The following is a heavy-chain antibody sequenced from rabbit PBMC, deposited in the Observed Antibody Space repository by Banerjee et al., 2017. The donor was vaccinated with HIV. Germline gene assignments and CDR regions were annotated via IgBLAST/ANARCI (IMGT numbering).Heavy chain of an antibody. V-gene: IGHV1S40*01. D-gene: IGHD1-1*01. J-gene: IGHJ4*01. CDR2: ISPDDGTT. CDR1: GVSFSSGYD. Sequence: QQLVESGGGLVKPGASLTLTCKASGVSFSSGYDMCWVRQAPGKGLEWIACISPDDGTTDYASWAKGRFTISKTSSTTVTLQMSSLTAADTATYFCARDLVAVIGWNFNLWGPGTLVTVS. CDR3: ARDLVAVIGWNFNL.